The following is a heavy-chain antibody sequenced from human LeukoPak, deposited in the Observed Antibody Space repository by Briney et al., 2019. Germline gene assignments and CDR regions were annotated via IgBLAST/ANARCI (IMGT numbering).Heavy chain of an antibody. CDR2: ISYDGSNK. CDR3: AREPSSGSYYEYYFDY. V-gene: IGHV3-30-3*01. CDR1: GFTFSSYA. Sequence: GGSLRLSCAASGFTFSSYAMSWVRQAPGKGLEWVAVISYDGSNKYYADSVKGRFTISRDNSKNTLYLQMNSLRAEDTAVYYCAREPSSGSYYEYYFDYWGQGTLVTVSS. J-gene: IGHJ4*02. D-gene: IGHD1-26*01.